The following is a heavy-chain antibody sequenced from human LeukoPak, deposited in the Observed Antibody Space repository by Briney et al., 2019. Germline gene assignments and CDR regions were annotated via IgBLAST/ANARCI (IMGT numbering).Heavy chain of an antibody. V-gene: IGHV3-21*01. CDR3: ARGGDILTGLSDY. Sequence: GGSLRLSCAASGFTFSSYSMNWVRQAPGKGLEWASSISSSSSYIYYADSVKGRFTISRDNAKNSLYLQMNSLRAEDTAVYYCARGGDILTGLSDYWGQGTLVTVSS. J-gene: IGHJ4*02. CDR2: ISSSSSYI. CDR1: GFTFSSYS. D-gene: IGHD3-9*01.